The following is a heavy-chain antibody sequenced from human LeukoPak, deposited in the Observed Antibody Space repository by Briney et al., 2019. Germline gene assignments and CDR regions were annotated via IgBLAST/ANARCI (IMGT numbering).Heavy chain of an antibody. CDR3: ARGGGSYRYYFGY. CDR1: GGSFSGYY. CDR2: INHSGST. D-gene: IGHD1-26*01. V-gene: IGHV4-34*01. J-gene: IGHJ4*02. Sequence: SETLSLTCAVYGGSFSGYYWSWIRQPPGKGLEWIGEINHSGSTNYNPSLKSRVTISVDTSKNQFSLKLSSVTAADTAVYYCARGGGSYRYYFGYWGQGTLVTVSS.